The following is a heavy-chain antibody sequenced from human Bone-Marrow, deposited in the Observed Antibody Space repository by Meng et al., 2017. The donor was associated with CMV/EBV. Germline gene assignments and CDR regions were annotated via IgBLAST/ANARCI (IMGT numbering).Heavy chain of an antibody. Sequence: GGSLRLSCAASGFRFRSYGRHWVRQAPGKGLEWVAFIQYDGTNNYYADSVTGRFTISRDNSKSTLYLQMNSLGPEDTAVYYCANSHGDGDAFDLWGHGTMVTVSS. CDR2: IQYDGTNN. J-gene: IGHJ3*01. CDR1: GFRFRSYG. V-gene: IGHV3-30*02. D-gene: IGHD4-17*01. CDR3: ANSHGDGDAFDL.